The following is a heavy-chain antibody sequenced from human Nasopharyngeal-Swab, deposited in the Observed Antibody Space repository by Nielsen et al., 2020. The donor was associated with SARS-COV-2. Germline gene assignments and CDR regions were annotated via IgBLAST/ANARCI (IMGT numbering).Heavy chain of an antibody. CDR2: IYHSGST. J-gene: IGHJ5*02. CDR3: AREGYSYGNNWFDP. Sequence: SETLSLTCTVSGYSISSGYYWGWTRQPPGKGLEWIGSIYHSGSTYYNPPLKSRVTISVDTSKSQFPLKLSSVTAADTAVYYCAREGYSYGNNWFDPWGQGTLVTVSS. V-gene: IGHV4-38-2*02. D-gene: IGHD5-18*01. CDR1: GYSISSGYY.